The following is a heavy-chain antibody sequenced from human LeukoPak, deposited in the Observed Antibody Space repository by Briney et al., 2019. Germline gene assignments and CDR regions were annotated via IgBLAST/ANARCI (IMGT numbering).Heavy chain of an antibody. D-gene: IGHD3-10*01. J-gene: IGHJ3*02. V-gene: IGHV3-21*01. CDR2: ISSSSSYI. CDR3: ARDRGSGSYPDAFDI. Sequence: GGSLRLSCAASGFTFSSYSMNRVRQAPGKGLEWVSSISSSSSYIYYADSVKGRFTISRDNAKNSLYLQMNSLRAEDTAAYYCARDRGSGSYPDAFDIWGQGTMVTVSS. CDR1: GFTFSSYS.